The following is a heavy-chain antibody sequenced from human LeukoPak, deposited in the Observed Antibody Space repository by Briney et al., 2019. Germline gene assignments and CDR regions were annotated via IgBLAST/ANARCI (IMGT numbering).Heavy chain of an antibody. Sequence: ASVKVSCKVSGYTLTELSMHWVRQAPGKGLEWIGGFDPEDGETIYAQKFQGRVTMTDTAYMELSSLRSEDTAVYYCATVPYYYDSSDWGQGTLVTVSS. J-gene: IGHJ4*02. CDR2: FDPEDGET. V-gene: IGHV1-24*01. CDR1: GYTLTELS. D-gene: IGHD3-22*01. CDR3: ATVPYYYDSSD.